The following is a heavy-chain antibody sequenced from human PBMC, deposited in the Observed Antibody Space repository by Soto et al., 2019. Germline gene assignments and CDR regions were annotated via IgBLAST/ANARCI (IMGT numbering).Heavy chain of an antibody. D-gene: IGHD6-13*01. J-gene: IGHJ6*02. CDR2: ISYDGSNK. CDR1: GFTFSSYP. Sequence: SLRLSCAASGFTFSSYPMHWVRQAPGKGLEWVAVISYDGSNKYYADSVKGRFTISRDNSKNTLYLQMNSLRAEDTAVYYCARDSSSWYSWYYYYGMDVWGQGTTVTVSS. V-gene: IGHV3-30-3*01. CDR3: ARDSSSWYSWYYYYGMDV.